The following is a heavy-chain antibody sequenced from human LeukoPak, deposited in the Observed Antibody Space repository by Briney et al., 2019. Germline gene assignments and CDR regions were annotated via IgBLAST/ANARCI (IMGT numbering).Heavy chain of an antibody. J-gene: IGHJ4*02. CDR3: AREISIGYFDY. V-gene: IGHV3-21*01. Sequence: GGSLRLSCAASGFTFTKYWMTWVRQAPGKGLEWVSSISSSSSYIYYADSVKGRFTISRDNAKNSLYLQMNSLRAEDTAVYYCAREISIGYFDYWGQGTLVTVSS. D-gene: IGHD6-6*01. CDR1: GFTFTKYW. CDR2: ISSSSSYI.